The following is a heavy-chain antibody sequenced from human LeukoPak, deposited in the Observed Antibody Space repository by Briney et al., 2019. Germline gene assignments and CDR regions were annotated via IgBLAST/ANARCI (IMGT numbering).Heavy chain of an antibody. CDR1: GFTFGDYA. CDR2: IRSKAYGGTT. CDR3: TRDLGNEYGDYGSRY. V-gene: IGHV3-49*04. J-gene: IGHJ4*02. D-gene: IGHD4-17*01. Sequence: GGSLRLSCTASGFTFGDYAMSWVREAPGKRQEWVGFIRSKAYGGTTEYAASVKGRFTISRDDSRSIAYLQMNSLKTEDTAVYYCTRDLGNEYGDYGSRYWGQGTQVTVSS.